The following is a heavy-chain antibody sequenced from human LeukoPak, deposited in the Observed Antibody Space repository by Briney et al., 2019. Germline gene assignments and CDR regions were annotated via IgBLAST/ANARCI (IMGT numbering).Heavy chain of an antibody. CDR2: ISGSGGST. V-gene: IGHV3-23*01. CDR3: AKDLGIAVAGTGLFDY. Sequence: PGGSLRLSCAASGFTFSSYAMSWVRQAPGKGLEWVSAISGSGGSTYYADSVKGRFTISRDNSKNTLYLQMNSLRAEDTAVYYCAKDLGIAVAGTGLFDYWGQGTLVTVSS. CDR1: GFTFSSYA. D-gene: IGHD6-19*01. J-gene: IGHJ4*02.